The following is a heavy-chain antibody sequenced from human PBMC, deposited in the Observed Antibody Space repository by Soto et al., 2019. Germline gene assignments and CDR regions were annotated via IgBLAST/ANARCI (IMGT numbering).Heavy chain of an antibody. CDR3: ANGWDDHGDYVPCDY. CDR2: ISWNSGSI. J-gene: IGHJ4*02. D-gene: IGHD4-17*01. CDR1: GFTFDDYA. Sequence: EVQLVESGGGLVQPGRSLRLSCAASGFTFDDYAMHWVRQAPGKGLEWVSGISWNSGSIGYADSVKGRFTISRDNAXXALYLQMNSRSAEDTALYYGANGWDDHGDYVPCDYWGQGTLVTVSS. V-gene: IGHV3-9*01.